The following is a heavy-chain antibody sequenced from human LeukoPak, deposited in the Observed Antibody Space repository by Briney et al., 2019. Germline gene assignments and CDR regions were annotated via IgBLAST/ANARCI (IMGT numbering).Heavy chain of an antibody. J-gene: IGHJ4*02. Sequence: PGGSLTLSCAASGFTFSSYAMHWVRQAPGKGLEWVAVISYDGSNKYYADSVKGRFTISRDNSKNTLYLQMNSPRAEDTAVYYCAGEGYSYGYETLNYFAYGGQGTLVTVSS. CDR3: AGEGYSYGYETLNYFAY. CDR2: ISYDGSNK. V-gene: IGHV3-30-3*01. D-gene: IGHD5-18*01. CDR1: GFTFSSYA.